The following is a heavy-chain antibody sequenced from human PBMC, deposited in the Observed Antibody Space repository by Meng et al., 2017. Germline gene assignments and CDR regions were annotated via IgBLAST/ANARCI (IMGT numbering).Heavy chain of an antibody. D-gene: IGHD4-17*01. CDR3: ARDGSTVTTNYFYGMDV. CDR2: ISSSGTTR. V-gene: IGHV3-48*03. CDR1: RFTFSSYQ. J-gene: IGHJ6*02. Sequence: GESLKISCAASRFTFSSYQMNWVRQAPGKGLEWLSYISSSGTTRNYADSVKGRFTISRDNAKNSLFLEMNSLRADDTAVYYCARDGSTVTTNYFYGMDVWGQGTTVTVSS.